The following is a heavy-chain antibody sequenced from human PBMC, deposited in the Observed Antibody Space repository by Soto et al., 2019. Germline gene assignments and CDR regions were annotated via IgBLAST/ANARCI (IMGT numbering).Heavy chain of an antibody. CDR1: GGTFSSYT. V-gene: IGHV1-69*08. J-gene: IGHJ5*02. Sequence: QVQLVQSGAEVKKPGSSVKVSCKASGGTFSSYTISWVRQAPGQGLEWMGRIIPILGIANYAQKFQGRVTITADKSTSKAYRELSSLRSEDTAVYYCARDCSSTSCYAYPWGQGTLVTVSS. CDR2: IIPILGIA. CDR3: ARDCSSTSCYAYP. D-gene: IGHD2-2*01.